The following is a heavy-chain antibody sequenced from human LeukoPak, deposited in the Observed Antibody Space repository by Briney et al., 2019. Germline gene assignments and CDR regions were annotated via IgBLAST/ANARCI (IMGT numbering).Heavy chain of an antibody. CDR3: ARGQWLDPYYYYGMDV. J-gene: IGHJ6*02. D-gene: IGHD6-19*01. CDR1: GFTFSSYS. Sequence: GGSLRLSCAASGFTFSSYSMSWVRQAPGKGLEWVSSISSSSSYIYYADSVKGRFTISRDNAKNSLYLQMNSLRAEDTAVYYCARGQWLDPYYYYGMDVWGQGTTVTVSS. CDR2: ISSSSSYI. V-gene: IGHV3-21*01.